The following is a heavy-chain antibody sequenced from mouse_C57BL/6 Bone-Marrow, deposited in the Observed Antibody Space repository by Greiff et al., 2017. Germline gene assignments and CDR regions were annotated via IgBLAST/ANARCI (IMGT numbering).Heavy chain of an antibody. CDR3: ARNRGYDEYFDV. Sequence: VMLVESGPGLVQPSQSLSITCTVSGFSLTSYGVHWVRQSPGKGLEWLGVIWSGGSTDYNAAFISRLSISKDNSKSQVFFKMNSLQADDTAIYYCARNRGYDEYFDVWGTGTTVTVSS. V-gene: IGHV2-2*01. CDR2: IWSGGST. J-gene: IGHJ1*03. CDR1: GFSLTSYG. D-gene: IGHD2-2*01.